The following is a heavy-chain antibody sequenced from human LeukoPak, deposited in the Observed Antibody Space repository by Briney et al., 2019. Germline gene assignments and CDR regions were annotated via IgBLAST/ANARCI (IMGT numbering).Heavy chain of an antibody. V-gene: IGHV1-8*01. J-gene: IGHJ6*03. CDR2: MNPNSGNT. Sequence: ASVKVSCKASGYTFTSYDINWVRQATGQGLEWMGWMNPNSGNTGYAQKFQGRVTMTRNTSISTAYMELSSLRSEDTAVYYCARASTIFGVVITPGDYYYYMDVWGKGTTVTVSS. D-gene: IGHD3-3*01. CDR3: ARASTIFGVVITPGDYYYYMDV. CDR1: GYTFTSYD.